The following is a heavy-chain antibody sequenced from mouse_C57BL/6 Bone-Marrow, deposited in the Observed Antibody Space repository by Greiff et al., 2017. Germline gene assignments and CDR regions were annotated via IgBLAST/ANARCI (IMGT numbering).Heavy chain of an antibody. V-gene: IGHV5-12*01. CDR1: GFTFSDYY. CDR3: AREGRGYYFDY. CDR2: ISNGGGST. Sequence: EVMLVESGGGLVQPGGSLKLSCAASGFTFSDYYMYWVRQTPEKSLEWVAYISNGGGSTYYPDTVKGRFTISRDNAKNTLYLQMSRLKSEDTAMYYCAREGRGYYFDYWGQGTTLTVSS. J-gene: IGHJ2*01.